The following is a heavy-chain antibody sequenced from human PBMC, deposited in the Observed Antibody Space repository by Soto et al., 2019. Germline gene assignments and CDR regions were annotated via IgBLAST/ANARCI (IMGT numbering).Heavy chain of an antibody. CDR3: AKDDIVVVPAAMPFDY. CDR2: ISGSGGST. Sequence: GGSLRLSCAASGFTFSSYAMSWVRQAPGKGLEWVSAISGSGGSTYYADSVKGRFTISRDNSKNTLYLQMNSLRAEDTAVYYCAKDDIVVVPAAMPFDYWGQGTLVTVSS. CDR1: GFTFSSYA. V-gene: IGHV3-23*01. J-gene: IGHJ4*02. D-gene: IGHD2-2*01.